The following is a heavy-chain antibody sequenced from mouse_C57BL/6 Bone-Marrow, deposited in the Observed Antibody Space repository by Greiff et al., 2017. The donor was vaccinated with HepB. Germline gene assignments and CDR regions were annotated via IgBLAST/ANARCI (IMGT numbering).Heavy chain of an antibody. CDR3: SRKRTTVVALDY. D-gene: IGHD1-1*01. J-gene: IGHJ2*01. Sequence: QVQLQQSGTELVKPGASVKLSCKASGYTFTSYWMHWAKQRPGQGLEWIGNINPSNGGTNYNEKFKSKATLTVDKSSSTAYMQLSSLTSEDSAVYYCSRKRTTVVALDYWGQGTTLTVSS. V-gene: IGHV1-53*01. CDR1: GYTFTSYW. CDR2: INPSNGGT.